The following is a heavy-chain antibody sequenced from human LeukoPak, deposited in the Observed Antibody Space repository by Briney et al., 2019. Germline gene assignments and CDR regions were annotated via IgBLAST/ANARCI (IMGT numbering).Heavy chain of an antibody. CDR3: ASGSRSSWYYFDY. V-gene: IGHV3-21*01. CDR1: GFTFSSYS. Sequence: GGSLRLSCAASGFTFSSYSMNWVRQAPGKGLEWVSSISSSSSYIYYADSVKGRFTISRDNAKNSLYLQMNSLRAEDTAVYYCASGSRSSWYYFDYWGQRTLVTVSS. D-gene: IGHD6-13*01. J-gene: IGHJ4*02. CDR2: ISSSSSYI.